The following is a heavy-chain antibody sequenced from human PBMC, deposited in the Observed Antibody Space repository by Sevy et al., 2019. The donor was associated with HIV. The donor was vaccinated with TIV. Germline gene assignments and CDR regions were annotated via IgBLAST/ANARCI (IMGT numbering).Heavy chain of an antibody. V-gene: IGHV4-34*01. D-gene: IGHD3-3*01. CDR2: INHSGST. CDR1: GGSFSGYY. J-gene: IGHJ4*02. CDR3: ARRDRWSGYYPIANIPWAG. Sequence: SETLSLTCAVYGGSFSGYYWSWIRQPPGKGLEWIGEINHSGSTNYNPSLKSRVTISVDTSKNQFSLKLSSVTAADTAVYYCARRDRWSGYYPIANIPWAGWGQGTLVTVSS.